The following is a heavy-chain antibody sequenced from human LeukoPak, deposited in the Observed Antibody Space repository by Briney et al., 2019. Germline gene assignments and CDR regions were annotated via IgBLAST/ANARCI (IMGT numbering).Heavy chain of an antibody. CDR2: IIPILGIA. V-gene: IGHV1-69*04. J-gene: IGHJ5*02. CDR1: GGTFSSYA. Sequence: PVKVSCKASGGTFSSYAISWVRQAPGQGLEWMGRIIPILGIANYAQKFQGRVTITADKSTSTAYMELSSLRSEDTAVYYCARAHEYSSSWYGRVWFDPWGQGTLVTVSS. CDR3: ARAHEYSSSWYGRVWFDP. D-gene: IGHD6-13*01.